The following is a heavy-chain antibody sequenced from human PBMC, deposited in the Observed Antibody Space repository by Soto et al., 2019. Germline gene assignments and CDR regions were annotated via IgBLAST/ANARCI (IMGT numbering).Heavy chain of an antibody. D-gene: IGHD2-21*01. J-gene: IGHJ5*01. CDR2: IDPSDSPA. CDR3: ARLTQSRHCISSNCYSVARFDP. V-gene: IGHV5-10-1*01. CDR1: GYILSTSW. Sequence: GESLTLSCQGSGYILSTSWITWVRQMPGHDLEWMGTIDPSDSPANYSHYFQGHVSISVDKSIGTAYLNWSGLKASDSAMYYCARLTQSRHCISSNCYSVARFDPWGQGTLVTVSS.